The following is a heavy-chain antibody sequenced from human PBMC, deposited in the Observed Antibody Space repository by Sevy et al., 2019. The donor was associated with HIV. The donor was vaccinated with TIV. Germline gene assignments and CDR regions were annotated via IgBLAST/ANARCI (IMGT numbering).Heavy chain of an antibody. Sequence: ASVKVSGKASGYTFTSYGISWVRQAPGQGLEWMGWISAYNGNTNYAQKLQGRVTMTTDTSTSSAYMGLRSLRSDATAVYYCARDRSITMIVVGRNTHDAFDIWGHGTMVTVSS. V-gene: IGHV1-18*01. J-gene: IGHJ3*02. D-gene: IGHD3-22*01. CDR2: ISAYNGNT. CDR3: ARDRSITMIVVGRNTHDAFDI. CDR1: GYTFTSYG.